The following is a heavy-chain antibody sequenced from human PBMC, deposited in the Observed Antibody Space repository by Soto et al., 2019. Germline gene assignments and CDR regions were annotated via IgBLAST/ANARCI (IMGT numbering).Heavy chain of an antibody. CDR2: VYFSGNT. D-gene: IGHD6-25*01. CDR1: GGSLSSYY. Sequence: QVQLQESGPGLVKPSETLSLTCTVSGGSLSSYYWTWIRQSPGKGLEWIGYVYFSGNTNYNPSLKSRVAISIDTSKNQFSLRLASVTAADTAFYYCGSVRPSGYVLSWGQETLVTVSS. CDR3: GSVRPSGYVLS. V-gene: IGHV4-59*01. J-gene: IGHJ5*02.